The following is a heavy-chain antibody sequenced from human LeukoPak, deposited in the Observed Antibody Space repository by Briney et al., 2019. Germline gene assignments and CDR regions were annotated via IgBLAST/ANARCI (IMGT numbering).Heavy chain of an antibody. CDR3: ASRDYDSSGFDY. J-gene: IGHJ4*02. D-gene: IGHD3-22*01. Sequence: GGSLSLSCAASGFPFSDYYMSWIRQAPGKGLEGVSYISSSGSTIYYADSVKGRFTISRDNAKNSLYLQMNSLRAEDTAVYYCASRDYDSSGFDYWGQGTLVTVSS. CDR2: ISSSGSTI. CDR1: GFPFSDYY. V-gene: IGHV3-11*04.